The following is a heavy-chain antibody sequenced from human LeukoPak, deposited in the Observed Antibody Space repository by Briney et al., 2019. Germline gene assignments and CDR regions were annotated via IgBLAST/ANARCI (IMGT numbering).Heavy chain of an antibody. D-gene: IGHD6-13*01. J-gene: IGHJ4*02. V-gene: IGHV3-30-3*01. CDR3: ASGSIAAAGIDY. CDR2: ISYDGSNK. CDR1: GFTFSSYA. Sequence: PGGSLRLSCAASGFTFSSYAMHWVRQAPGKGLEWVAVISYDGSNKYYADSVKGRFTISRDNSKNTLYLQMNSLRAEDTAVYYCASGSIAAAGIDYWGQGTLVTVSS.